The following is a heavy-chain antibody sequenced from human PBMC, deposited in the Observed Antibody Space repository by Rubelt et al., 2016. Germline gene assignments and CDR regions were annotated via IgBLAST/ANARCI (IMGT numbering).Heavy chain of an antibody. CDR2: IIPIFGTA. J-gene: IGHJ3*02. CDR3: AREGPPYYYDSSGYRSACDI. D-gene: IGHD3-22*01. CDR1: GGTFSSYA. V-gene: IGHV1-69*01. Sequence: SVKVSCKASGGTFSSYAISWVRQAPGQGLEWMGGIIPIFGTANYAQKFQGRVTITADESTSTAYMELSSLRSEDTAVYYCAREGPPYYYDSSGYRSACDIWGQGTMVTVSS.